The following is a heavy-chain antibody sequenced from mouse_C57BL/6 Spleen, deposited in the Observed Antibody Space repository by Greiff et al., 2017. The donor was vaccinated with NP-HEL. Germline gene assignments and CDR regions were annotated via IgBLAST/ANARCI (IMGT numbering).Heavy chain of an antibody. V-gene: IGHV14-1*01. J-gene: IGHJ4*01. CDR2: IDPEDGDT. Sequence: VQLQQSGAELVRPGASVKLSCTASGFNIKDYYMPWVTQRPEQGLEWIGRIDPEDGDTEYAPKFQGTATMTADTSSNTAYLQLSSLTAEDTAVYDCTTNTTVVATRAMDYWGQGTSVTVAS. CDR1: GFNIKDYY. CDR3: TTNTTVVATRAMDY. D-gene: IGHD1-1*01.